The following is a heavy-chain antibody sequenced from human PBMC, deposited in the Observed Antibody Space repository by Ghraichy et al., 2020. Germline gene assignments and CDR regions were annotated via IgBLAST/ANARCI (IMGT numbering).Heavy chain of an antibody. V-gene: IGHV4-38-2*02. D-gene: IGHD1-26*01. CDR3: ARVPRAVGATDYWYFDL. J-gene: IGHJ2*01. CDR1: GYSISSGYY. CDR2: IYHSGST. Sequence: SETLSLTCTVSGYSISSGYYWGWIRQPPGKGLEWIGSIYHSGSTYYNPSLKSRVTISVDTSKNQFSLKLSSVIAADTAVYYCARVPRAVGATDYWYFDLWGRGTLVTVSS.